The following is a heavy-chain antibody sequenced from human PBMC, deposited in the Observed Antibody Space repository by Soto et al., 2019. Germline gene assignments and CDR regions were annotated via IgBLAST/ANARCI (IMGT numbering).Heavy chain of an antibody. CDR2: INPANGNT. D-gene: IGHD1-7*01. V-gene: IGHV1-3*01. CDR1: GYPFTSHA. CDR3: AREGTPLFRELVGWFDP. J-gene: IGHJ5*02. Sequence: QVQLVQSGAEVKKAGASVKISCQASGYPFTSHAIYWVRQAPGQRPEWMGWINPANGNTKYSPKFQGRVTITRDTSASTAYMELRTLTSEDTGRYSCAREGTPLFRELVGWFDPWGQGTLLTVSS.